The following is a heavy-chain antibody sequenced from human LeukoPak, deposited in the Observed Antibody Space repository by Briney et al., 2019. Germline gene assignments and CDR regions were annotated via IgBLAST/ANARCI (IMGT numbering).Heavy chain of an antibody. CDR2: ITVGGGSGSQ. Sequence: GGSLRLSCDASGFNFRSYAMSWVRQAPGKGLKWVSYITVGGGSGSQHYADSVKGRFTISRDNSKNTLYLQMNSLRAEDTAVYYCARSIAVADHFDYWGQGTLVTVSS. J-gene: IGHJ4*02. D-gene: IGHD6-19*01. CDR1: GFNFRSYA. V-gene: IGHV3-23*01. CDR3: ARSIAVADHFDY.